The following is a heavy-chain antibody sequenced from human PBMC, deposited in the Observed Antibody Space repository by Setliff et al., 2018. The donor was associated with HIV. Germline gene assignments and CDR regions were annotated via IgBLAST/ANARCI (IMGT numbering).Heavy chain of an antibody. V-gene: IGHV4-61*02. CDR2: IYTSGST. D-gene: IGHD3-9*01. Sequence: SETLSLTCTVSGGSISSGSYYWSWIRQPAGKGLEWIGRIYTSGSTNYNPSLKSRVTISVDTSKNQFSLKLSSVTAADTAVYYCARGHDNKYYYFYYMDVWGKGTTVTVSS. CDR1: GGSISSGSYY. CDR3: ARGHDNKYYYFYYMDV. J-gene: IGHJ6*03.